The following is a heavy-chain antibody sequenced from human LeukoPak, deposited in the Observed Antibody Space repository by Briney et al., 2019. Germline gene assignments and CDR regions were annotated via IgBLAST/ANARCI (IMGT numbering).Heavy chain of an antibody. CDR2: IYTSGST. D-gene: IGHD2-2*01. J-gene: IGHJ4*02. CDR1: GGSISSGSYY. Sequence: SETLSLTCTVSGGSISSGSYYWSWIRQPAGKGLEWIGRIYTSGSTNYNPSLKSRVTISVDTSKTQFSLKLSSVTAADTAVYYCARGPTYCSSSSCLQGEWGQGTLVTVSS. CDR3: ARGPTYCSSSSCLQGE. V-gene: IGHV4-61*02.